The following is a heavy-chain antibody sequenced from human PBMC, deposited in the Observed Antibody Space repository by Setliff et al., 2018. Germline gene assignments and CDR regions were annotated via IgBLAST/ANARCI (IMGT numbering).Heavy chain of an antibody. CDR3: AREQWPDPPGYYYMDV. Sequence: SETLSLICTVSGGSISSYYWSWIRQPAGKGLEWIGHIYIGGSANYNPSLKSRVTMSIDTSKNQFSLKLNSVTAADMAVYYCAREQWPDPPGYYYMDVWAKGTTVTVSS. CDR2: IYIGGSA. V-gene: IGHV4-4*07. D-gene: IGHD6-19*01. CDR1: GGSISSYY. J-gene: IGHJ6*03.